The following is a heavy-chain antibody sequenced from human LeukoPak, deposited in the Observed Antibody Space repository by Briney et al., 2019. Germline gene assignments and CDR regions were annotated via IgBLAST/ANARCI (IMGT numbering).Heavy chain of an antibody. D-gene: IGHD5-12*01. CDR3: AKDGQGGSTAFDY. V-gene: IGHV3-23*01. CDR2: ISGSGGST. Sequence: PGGSLRLSCAASGLTFSSYAMSWVRQAPGKGLEWVSAISGSGGSTYYADSVKGRFTISRDNSKNTLYLQMNSLRAEDTAVYYCAKDGQGGSTAFDYWGQGTLVTVSS. CDR1: GLTFSSYA. J-gene: IGHJ4*02.